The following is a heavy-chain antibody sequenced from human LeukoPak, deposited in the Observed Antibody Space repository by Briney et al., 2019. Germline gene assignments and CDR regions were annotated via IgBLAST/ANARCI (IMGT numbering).Heavy chain of an antibody. CDR2: LSSRSRYI. CDR1: GFTFSNYA. Sequence: GGSLRLSCAASGFTFSNYAMTWVRQAPGKGLEWVSSLSSRSRYIYYADSLKGRFTISRDNAKNSLYLQMNSLRAEDTAVYYCVRVGGAFDLWGQGTRVSVSS. CDR3: VRVGGAFDL. V-gene: IGHV3-21*01. J-gene: IGHJ3*01. D-gene: IGHD3-16*01.